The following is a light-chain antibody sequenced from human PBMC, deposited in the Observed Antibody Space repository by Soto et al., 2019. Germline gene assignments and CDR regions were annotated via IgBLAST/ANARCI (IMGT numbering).Light chain of an antibody. CDR2: DAS. CDR1: QRVSNSY. V-gene: IGKV3-20*01. J-gene: IGKJ2*01. Sequence: EIVLTQSPGTLSLSPGDRATLSCRASQRVSNSYLAWYQQKPGQAPRLLIYDASTRAAGVPDRVTGGGSGTDFTLTISALEPEDFALYFCQQYERPPFAFGQGTSLEI. CDR3: QQYERPPFA.